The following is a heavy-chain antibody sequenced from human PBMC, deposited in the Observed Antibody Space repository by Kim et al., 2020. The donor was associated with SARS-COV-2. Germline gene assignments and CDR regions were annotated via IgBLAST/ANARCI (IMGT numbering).Heavy chain of an antibody. D-gene: IGHD5-12*01. V-gene: IGHV3-11*06. CDR3: ARDQAWSGYEYYFDY. J-gene: IGHJ4*02. Sequence: DSVKGRLTISRDNAKNSLYLQMNSLRAEDTAVYYCARDQAWSGYEYYFDYWGQGTLVTVSS.